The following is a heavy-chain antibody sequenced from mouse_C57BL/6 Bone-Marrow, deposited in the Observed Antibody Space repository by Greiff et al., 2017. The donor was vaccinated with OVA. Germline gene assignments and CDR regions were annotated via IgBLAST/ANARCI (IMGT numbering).Heavy chain of an antibody. CDR1: GYAFSSYW. CDR2: IYPGDGDT. CDR3: ARVGDYNRYFDV. Sequence: VQLQQSGAELVKPGASVKISCKASGYAFSSYWMNWVKQRPGKGLEWIGQIYPGDGDTNYNGKFKGKATLTADKSSSTAYMQLSSLTSEDSAVYFCARVGDYNRYFDVWRTGTTVTVSS. V-gene: IGHV1-80*01. J-gene: IGHJ1*03. D-gene: IGHD2-4*01.